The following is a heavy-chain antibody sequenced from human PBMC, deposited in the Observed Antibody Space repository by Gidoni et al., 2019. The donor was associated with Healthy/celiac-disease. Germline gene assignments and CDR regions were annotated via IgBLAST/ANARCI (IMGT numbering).Heavy chain of an antibody. CDR3: ARLGYSYGRRHFDY. Sequence: QVQLQVSGPGLVTPSETLSLTCAFSGYSISSGYYWGWIRQPPGKGLEWIGSIYYSGSTYYNPSLKSRVTISVDTSKNQFSLKLSSVTAADTAVYYCARLGYSYGRRHFDYWGQGTLVTVSS. D-gene: IGHD5-18*01. CDR1: GYSISSGYY. V-gene: IGHV4-38-2*01. CDR2: IYYSGST. J-gene: IGHJ4*02.